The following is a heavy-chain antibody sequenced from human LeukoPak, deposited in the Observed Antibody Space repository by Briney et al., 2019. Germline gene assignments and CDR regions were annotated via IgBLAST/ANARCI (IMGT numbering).Heavy chain of an antibody. D-gene: IGHD3-16*01. CDR1: GGSFSSYA. J-gene: IGHJ6*03. CDR3: AKQGAVRQDYYMDV. CDR2: IIPIFGTP. Sequence: SVKVSCKASGGSFSSYAITWVRQAPGQGLEWMGRIIPIFGTPTYAQNFQGRVTITADMGSSTAYLELTSLTSEDTARYFCAKQGAVRQDYYMDVWGSGTTVTVSS. V-gene: IGHV1-69*06.